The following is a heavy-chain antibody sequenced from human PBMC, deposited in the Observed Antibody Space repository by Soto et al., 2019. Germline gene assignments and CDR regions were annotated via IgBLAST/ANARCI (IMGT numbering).Heavy chain of an antibody. CDR1: GGSISSGGYS. Sequence: SETLSLTCAVSGGSISSGGYSWTWVRQAPGKGLEWVSAIYSGGSTYYNPSLKSRVTISVDTSKNQFSLKLSSVTAADTAVYYCARHPAFYYDSSGGYYWGQGTLVTVS. D-gene: IGHD3-22*01. J-gene: IGHJ4*02. CDR2: IYSGGST. CDR3: ARHPAFYYDSSGGYY. V-gene: IGHV4-30-2*03.